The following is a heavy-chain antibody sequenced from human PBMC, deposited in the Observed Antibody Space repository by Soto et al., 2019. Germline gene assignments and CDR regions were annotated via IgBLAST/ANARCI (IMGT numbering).Heavy chain of an antibody. CDR1: GFTFNNYA. V-gene: IGHV3-23*01. D-gene: IGHD5-18*01. Sequence: GGSLRLSCAASGFTFNNYAMSWVRQAPGKGLEWVSAISGGGASTYYADSVKGRFTISRDNSMNTVYLQMNSLRAEDTAVYYCTSGSSDTGRDYWGQGT. CDR3: TSGSSDTGRDY. J-gene: IGHJ4*02. CDR2: ISGGGAST.